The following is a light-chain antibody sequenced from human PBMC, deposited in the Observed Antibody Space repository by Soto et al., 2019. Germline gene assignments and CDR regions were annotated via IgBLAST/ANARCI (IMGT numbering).Light chain of an antibody. CDR1: SGHSNYA. CDR3: QTWDTGISVV. CDR2: LNNDGSH. J-gene: IGLJ2*01. V-gene: IGLV4-69*01. Sequence: QLVLTQSPSASASLGASAKLTCTLSSGHSNYAIAWHQQQPEKGPRYLMKLNNDGSHSKGDGIPDRFSGSSSGAERYLTISSLQSEDESDYYCQTWDTGISVVFGGGTKVTVL.